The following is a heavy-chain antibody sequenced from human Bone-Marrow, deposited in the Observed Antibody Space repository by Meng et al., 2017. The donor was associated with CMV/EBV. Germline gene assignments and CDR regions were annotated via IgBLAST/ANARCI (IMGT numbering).Heavy chain of an antibody. Sequence: GESLRLSCAASGFTFSSYTMIWVRQSPGKGLEWVSSISSSNSYTFYIDSVKGRFSISRDNTKNSVYLQMNSLRAEDTAIYYCVRVLEDVVVVVPNYYYGMDAWGQGAAVTGSS. CDR1: GFTFSSYT. D-gene: IGHD2-15*01. CDR3: VRVLEDVVVVVPNYYYGMDA. CDR2: ISSSNSYT. J-gene: IGHJ6*01. V-gene: IGHV3-21*01.